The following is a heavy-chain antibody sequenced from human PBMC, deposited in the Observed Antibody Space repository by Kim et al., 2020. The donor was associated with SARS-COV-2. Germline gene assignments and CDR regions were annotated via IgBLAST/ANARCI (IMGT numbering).Heavy chain of an antibody. V-gene: IGHV3-30*02. D-gene: IGHD2-21*02. Sequence: SVNDRFTTSRDNSENTLYLKMNSLRAEDTAVYSCAKRIVGVTAILGAFDIWGQGTMVTVSS. J-gene: IGHJ3*02. CDR3: AKRIVGVTAILGAFDI.